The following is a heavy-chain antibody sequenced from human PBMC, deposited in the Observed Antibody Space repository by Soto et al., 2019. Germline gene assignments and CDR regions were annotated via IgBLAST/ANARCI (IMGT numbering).Heavy chain of an antibody. Sequence: QVQLVQSGAEVKKPGASVKVSCKASGYTFTSYGISWVRQAPGQGLEWMGWISAYNGNTNYAQKLQGRVTMTPDTPTSTADVELRSLRSAATAVYYCARVYLITVVRVELSEYWGQGTLVTVSS. CDR2: ISAYNGNT. J-gene: IGHJ4*02. CDR3: ARVYLITVVRVELSEY. CDR1: GYTFTSYG. D-gene: IGHD3-10*01. V-gene: IGHV1-18*01.